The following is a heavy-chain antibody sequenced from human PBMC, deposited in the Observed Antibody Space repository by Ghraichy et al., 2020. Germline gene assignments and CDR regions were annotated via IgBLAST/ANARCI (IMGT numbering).Heavy chain of an antibody. Sequence: SVKVSCKASGGTFSSYAISWVRQAPGQGLEWMGGIIPIFGTANYAQKFQGRVTITADESTSTAYMELSSLRSEDTAVYYCARALWGVVIIPVDYYGMDVWGQGTTVTVSS. CDR2: IIPIFGTA. CDR1: GGTFSSYA. J-gene: IGHJ6*02. V-gene: IGHV1-69*13. CDR3: ARALWGVVIIPVDYYGMDV. D-gene: IGHD3-3*01.